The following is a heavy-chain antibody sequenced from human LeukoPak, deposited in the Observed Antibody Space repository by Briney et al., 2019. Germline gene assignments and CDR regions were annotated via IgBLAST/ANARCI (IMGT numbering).Heavy chain of an antibody. CDR1: GGSISSGGYY. V-gene: IGHV4-31*03. Sequence: SETLSLTCTVSGGSISSGGYYWSWIRQHPGKGLEWIGYIYYSGSTYYNPSLKSRVTISVDTSKNQFSLKLSSVTAADTAVYYCARSDSGSYLLDYWGQGTLVTVSS. D-gene: IGHD1-26*01. CDR3: ARSDSGSYLLDY. CDR2: IYYSGST. J-gene: IGHJ4*02.